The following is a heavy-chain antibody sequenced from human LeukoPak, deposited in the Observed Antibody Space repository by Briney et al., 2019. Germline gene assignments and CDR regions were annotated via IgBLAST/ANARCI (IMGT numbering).Heavy chain of an antibody. CDR3: AKDMSYDSSGYSNWFDP. Sequence: QPGGSLRLSCAASGFTVDDYAMHWDRQAPGKGLEWVSGISWNSGSIGYADSVKGRFTISRDNAKNSLYLQMDSLRAEDTALYYYAKDMSYDSSGYSNWFDPWGQGTLVTVSS. CDR1: GFTVDDYA. J-gene: IGHJ5*02. CDR2: ISWNSGSI. D-gene: IGHD3-22*01. V-gene: IGHV3-9*01.